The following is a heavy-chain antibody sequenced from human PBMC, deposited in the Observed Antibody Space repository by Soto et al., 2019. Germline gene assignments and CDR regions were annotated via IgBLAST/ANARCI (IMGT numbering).Heavy chain of an antibody. V-gene: IGHV3-21*01. D-gene: IGHD3-9*01. CDR3: ARVMRRYDILTGSYGMDV. Sequence: GGSLRLSCAASGFTFSSYSMNWVRQAPGKGLEWVSSISSSSRYIYYADSVKGRFTISRDNAKNSLYLQMNSLRAEDTAVYYCARVMRRYDILTGSYGMDVWGQGTTVTVSS. CDR1: GFTFSSYS. J-gene: IGHJ6*02. CDR2: ISSSSRYI.